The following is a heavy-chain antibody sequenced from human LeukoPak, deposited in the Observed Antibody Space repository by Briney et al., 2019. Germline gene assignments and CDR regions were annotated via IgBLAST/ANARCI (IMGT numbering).Heavy chain of an antibody. CDR1: GYTFPSYA. J-gene: IGHJ4*02. Sequence: ASVKVSCKASGYTFPSYAMNWVRQAPGQGLEWMGWINTNTGNPTYAQGFTGRFVFSLDTSVSTAYLQISSLKAEDTAVYYRAESGLTKGFDYWGQGTLVTVSS. CDR2: INTNTGNP. D-gene: IGHD2-8*02. CDR3: AESGLTKGFDY. V-gene: IGHV7-4-1*02.